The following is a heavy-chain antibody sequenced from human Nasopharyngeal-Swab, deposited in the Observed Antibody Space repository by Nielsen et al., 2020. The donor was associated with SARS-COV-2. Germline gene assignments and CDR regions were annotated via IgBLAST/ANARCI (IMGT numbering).Heavy chain of an antibody. CDR1: GYTFTTHA. D-gene: IGHD4-17*01. V-gene: IGHV7-4-1*01. Sequence: ASVKVSCKASGYTFTTHAMNWVRQAPGQGLEWMGWINTNTGSPRYAQGFTGRFVFSLDTSVGTAYLQIRSLKPEDTAVYFCARPSPYGDYSFDYWGQGTLVTVSS. CDR2: INTNTGSP. J-gene: IGHJ4*02. CDR3: ARPSPYGDYSFDY.